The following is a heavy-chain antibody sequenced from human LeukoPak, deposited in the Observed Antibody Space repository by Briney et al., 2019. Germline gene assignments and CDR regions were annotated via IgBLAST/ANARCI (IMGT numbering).Heavy chain of an antibody. D-gene: IGHD1-26*01. V-gene: IGHV3-30*18. CDR2: ISYDGNHK. J-gene: IGHJ4*02. CDR1: GFTFSSG. CDR3: AKGELHFNTCSFDY. Sequence: PGTSLRLSCAASGFTFSSGMHWVRQAPGKGLEWVAVISYDGNHKYYGDSVKGRFTISRDNSRNTLYLQMDSLKTEDTAVYYCAKGELHFNTCSFDYWGQETLVTVSS.